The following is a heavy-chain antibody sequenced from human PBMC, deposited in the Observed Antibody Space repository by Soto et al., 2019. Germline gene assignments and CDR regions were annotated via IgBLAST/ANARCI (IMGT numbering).Heavy chain of an antibody. Sequence: PVKVSCKASGGTFSSYAISWVRQNPGKGLEWMGGIIPIFGTANYAQKFQGRVTITADESTSTAYMELSSLRSEDTAVYYCARVEPLNFFDSIGYYGLSANAFYIWGQGTMVTVSS. V-gene: IGHV1-69*01. D-gene: IGHD3-22*01. J-gene: IGHJ3*02. CDR1: GGTFSSYA. CDR3: ARVEPLNFFDSIGYYGLSANAFYI. CDR2: IIPIFGTA.